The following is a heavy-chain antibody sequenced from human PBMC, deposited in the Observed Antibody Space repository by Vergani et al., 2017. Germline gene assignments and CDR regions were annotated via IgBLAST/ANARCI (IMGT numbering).Heavy chain of an antibody. CDR3: ARHSDLGYCSGGSCSNQSPMDH. Sequence: EVQLVQSGAEVKKPGESLRISCKGSGYSFTSYWISWVRQMPGKGLEWMGRIDPSDSYTNYSPSFQAHVTISANKAISTAYLQWRSLKASDTAMYYCARHSDLGYCSGGSCSNQSPMDHWGQGTLVTVSS. CDR2: IDPSDSYT. V-gene: IGHV5-10-1*03. D-gene: IGHD2-15*01. J-gene: IGHJ4*02. CDR1: GYSFTSYW.